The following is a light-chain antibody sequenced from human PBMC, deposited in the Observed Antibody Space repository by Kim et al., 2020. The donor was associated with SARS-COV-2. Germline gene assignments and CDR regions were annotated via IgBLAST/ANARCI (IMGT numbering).Light chain of an antibody. V-gene: IGKV3-20*01. CDR2: GAS. CDR1: QSLNNRY. J-gene: IGKJ4*01. Sequence: EIVLTHSPGTLSLSPGERATLSCRASQSLNNRYLAWYQQRPGQALRLLIYGASSRATGIPDRFSGSESGTDFILTINRLEPEDFGVYYCQQSHASPLVSFGGGTKVDIK. CDR3: QQSHASPLVS.